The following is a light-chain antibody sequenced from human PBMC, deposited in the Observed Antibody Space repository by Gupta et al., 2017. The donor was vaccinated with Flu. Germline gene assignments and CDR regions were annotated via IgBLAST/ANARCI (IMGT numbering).Light chain of an antibody. CDR1: QSIVYSDGSTI. CDR2: RVS. Sequence: DVVITHSPLSLPVTRGQPASISCRSRQSIVYSDGSTILHWFQQRPGQSPKRLIYRVSHRESGVPDKFSGSGSGTEFTLKISRVEAEDVGVYFCMQGAHWPWAFGQGTKVEIK. CDR3: MQGAHWPWA. V-gene: IGKV2-30*01. J-gene: IGKJ1*01.